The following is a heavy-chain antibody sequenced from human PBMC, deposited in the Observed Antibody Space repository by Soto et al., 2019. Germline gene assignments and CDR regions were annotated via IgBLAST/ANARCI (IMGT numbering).Heavy chain of an antibody. CDR1: GGSISSYY. J-gene: IGHJ3*02. Sequence: PSETLSLTCTVSGGSISSYYWSWIRQPPGKGLEWIGYIYYSGSTNYNPSLKSRVTISVDTFKNQFSLKLSSVTAADTAVYYCARDVDYYYGSGIGAFDIWGQGTMVTVSS. CDR3: ARDVDYYYGSGIGAFDI. D-gene: IGHD3-10*01. CDR2: IYYSGST. V-gene: IGHV4-59*01.